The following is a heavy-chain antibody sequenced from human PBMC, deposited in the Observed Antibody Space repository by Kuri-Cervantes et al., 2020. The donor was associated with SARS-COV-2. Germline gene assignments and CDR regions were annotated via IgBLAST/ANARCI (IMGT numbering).Heavy chain of an antibody. CDR2: IYTSGTT. J-gene: IGHJ4*02. Sequence: SETLSLTCTVSGGSISSSSYYWSWIRQPAGKGLEWIGRIYTSGTTDYNPSLKSRVSMSLDTSRNRFSLTLHSVTGADTAVYFCARGLIAASAGIYFDTWGQGSLVTVSS. D-gene: IGHD6-13*01. V-gene: IGHV4-61*02. CDR1: GGSISSSSYY. CDR3: ARGLIAASAGIYFDT.